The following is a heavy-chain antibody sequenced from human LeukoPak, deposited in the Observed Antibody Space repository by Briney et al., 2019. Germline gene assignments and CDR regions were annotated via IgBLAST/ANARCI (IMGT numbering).Heavy chain of an antibody. CDR1: GFTFSGSA. D-gene: IGHD2-2*01. J-gene: IGHJ4*02. CDR2: IRSKANSYAT. V-gene: IGHV3-73*01. Sequence: PGGSLRLSCAASGFTFSGSAMHWVRQASGKGLEWVGRIRSKANSYATAYAASVKGRFTISRDDSKNTAYLQMNSLKTEDMAMYYCTRHGNCSSTSCSDYWGQGTLVTVSS. CDR3: TRHGNCSSTSCSDY.